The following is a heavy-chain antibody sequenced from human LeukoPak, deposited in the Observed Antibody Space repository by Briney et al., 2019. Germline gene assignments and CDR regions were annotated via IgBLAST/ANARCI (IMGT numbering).Heavy chain of an antibody. V-gene: IGHV5-51*01. D-gene: IGHD6-13*01. CDR3: ARHSPYSSSWYPDY. CDR2: IYPGDSDT. J-gene: IGHJ4*02. CDR1: GYSFTSYW. Sequence: GESLKISCKGSGYSFTSYWIGWVRQMPGEGLEWMGIIYPGDSDTRYSPSFQGQVTISADKSISTAYLQWSSLKASATAMYYCARHSPYSSSWYPDYWGQGTLVTVSS.